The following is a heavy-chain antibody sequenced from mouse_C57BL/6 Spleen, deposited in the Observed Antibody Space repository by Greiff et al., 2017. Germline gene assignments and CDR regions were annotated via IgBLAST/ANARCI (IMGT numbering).Heavy chain of an antibody. CDR1: GFTFTDYY. V-gene: IGHV7-3*01. J-gene: IGHJ2*01. CDR2: IRNKANGYTT. Sequence: EVKLVESGGGLVQPGGSLSLSCAASGFTFTDYYMSWVRQPPGKALEWLGFIRNKANGYTTEYSASVKGRFTISRDNSQSILYLQMNALGAEDSATYYCARYRTGFDYWGQGTTLTVSS. D-gene: IGHD4-1*01. CDR3: ARYRTGFDY.